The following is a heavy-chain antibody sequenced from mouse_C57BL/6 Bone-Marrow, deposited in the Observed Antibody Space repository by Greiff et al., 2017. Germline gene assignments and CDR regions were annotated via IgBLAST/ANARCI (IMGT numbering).Heavy chain of an antibody. CDR1: GFTFTSYW. CDR2: IHPNSGST. D-gene: IGHD2-3*01. V-gene: IGHV1-64*01. Sequence: QVQLKQPGTELVKPGASVKLSCKASGFTFTSYWMHWVKQRPGQGLEWIGMIHPNSGSTNYNEKFKSKATLTVAKSSCTAYMQLTSLTSEDSAVYDCARYDGYYVDYWGQGTTLTVSS. J-gene: IGHJ2*01. CDR3: ARYDGYYVDY.